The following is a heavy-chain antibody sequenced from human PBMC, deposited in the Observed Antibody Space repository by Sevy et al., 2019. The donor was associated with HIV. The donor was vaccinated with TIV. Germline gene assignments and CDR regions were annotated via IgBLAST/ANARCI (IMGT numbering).Heavy chain of an antibody. V-gene: IGHV3-23*01. D-gene: IGHD2-2*01. J-gene: IGHJ5*02. CDR1: GFTFSSYA. CDR2: ISGSGGST. Sequence: GGCLRLSCAASGFTFSSYAMIWVRQAPGKGLEWVSAISGSGGSTYYADSVKGRFTISRDNSKNTLYLQMNSLRAEDTAVYYCAKDRGIVVVPAAMPGGFDPWGQGTLVTVSS. CDR3: AKDRGIVVVPAAMPGGFDP.